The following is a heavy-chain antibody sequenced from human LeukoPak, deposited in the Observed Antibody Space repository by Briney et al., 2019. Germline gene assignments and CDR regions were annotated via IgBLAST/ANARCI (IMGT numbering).Heavy chain of an antibody. CDR3: ARDSPMVRGVIQYYFDY. V-gene: IGHV1-2*02. CDR2: INPNSGGT. Sequence: ASVKVSCKASGYTFTGYYMHWVRQAPGQGLEWMGWINPNSGGTNYAQKFQGRVTMTRDMSTSTVYVELSSLRSEDTAVYYCARDSPMVRGVIQYYFDYWGQGTLVTVSS. D-gene: IGHD3-10*01. J-gene: IGHJ4*02. CDR1: GYTFTGYY.